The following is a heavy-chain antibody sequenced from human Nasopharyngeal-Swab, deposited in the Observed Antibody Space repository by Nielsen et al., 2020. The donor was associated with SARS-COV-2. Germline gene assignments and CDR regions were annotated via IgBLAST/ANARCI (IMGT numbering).Heavy chain of an antibody. Sequence: GESLKISCAASGFTFRDYYMSWIRQAPGKGLEWVSYISGSGSAIYYADSVKGRFTISRDTAKNSLHLQMNSLRAEDTAVYYCARDRYGDYVVSWGQGTLVTVSS. CDR3: ARDRYGDYVVS. J-gene: IGHJ5*02. D-gene: IGHD4-17*01. V-gene: IGHV3-11*01. CDR2: ISGSGSAI. CDR1: GFTFRDYY.